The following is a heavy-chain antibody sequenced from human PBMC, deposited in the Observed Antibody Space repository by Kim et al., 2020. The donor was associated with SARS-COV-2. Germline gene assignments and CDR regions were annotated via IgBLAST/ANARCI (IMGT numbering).Heavy chain of an antibody. D-gene: IGHD2-15*01. CDR3: ARSRAHNPVKNDGYSWGDFDY. J-gene: IGHJ4*02. Sequence: SVKVSCKASGGTFSSYAISWVRQAPGQGLEWMGGIIPIFGTANYAQKFQGRVTITADESTSTAYMELSSLRSEDTAVYYCARSRAHNPVKNDGYSWGDFDYWGQGTLVTVSS. CDR1: GGTFSSYA. V-gene: IGHV1-69*13. CDR2: IIPIFGTA.